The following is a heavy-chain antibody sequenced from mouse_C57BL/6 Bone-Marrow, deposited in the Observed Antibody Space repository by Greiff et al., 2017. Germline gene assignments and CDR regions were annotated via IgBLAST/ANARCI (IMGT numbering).Heavy chain of an antibody. CDR3: ARFPDDY. CDR2: IRTKANGYTS. Sequence: EVKLVESGGGLVQPGGSLSLSCAASGFTFTDYYMSWVRQPPGKALEWLGFIRTKANGYTSEYSASVKGRFTISRDNSQSILYLQMNALRAEDSATYYCARFPDDYWGQGTTLTVSS. CDR1: GFTFTDYY. V-gene: IGHV7-3*01. J-gene: IGHJ2*01.